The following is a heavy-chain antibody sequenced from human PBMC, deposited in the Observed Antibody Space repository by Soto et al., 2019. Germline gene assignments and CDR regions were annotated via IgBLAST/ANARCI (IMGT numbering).Heavy chain of an antibody. CDR2: KYNTGST. V-gene: IGHV4-59*01. CDR1: GGTISRYY. J-gene: IGHJ6*02. CDR3: ARDLWGYCGTDCYPLDV. Sequence: QVQLQESGPGLVKPSETLSLTCTVSGGTISRYYWSWIRQPPGKGLEWIGYKYNTGSTVNNPSFKSRVTIPVDTSKNQFSLKLNAVTAADTAVYYWARDLWGYCGTDCYPLDVWGQGTTVTVSS. D-gene: IGHD2-21*02.